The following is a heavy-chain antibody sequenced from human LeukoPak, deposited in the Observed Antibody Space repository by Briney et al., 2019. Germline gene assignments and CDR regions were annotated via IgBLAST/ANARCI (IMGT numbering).Heavy chain of an antibody. J-gene: IGHJ6*02. D-gene: IGHD2-15*01. CDR2: MKQDGSEK. V-gene: IGHV3-7*01. CDR1: GFTFSSYW. CDR3: ARDNVVAAGYYYYGIDV. Sequence: PGGSLRLSCADSGFTFSSYWMSWVRQAPGKGLEWVANMKQDGSEKYYVDSVKGRFTISRDNAKNSLYLQMNSLRAEDTAVYYCARDNVVAAGYYYYGIDVWGRRTTVTVSS.